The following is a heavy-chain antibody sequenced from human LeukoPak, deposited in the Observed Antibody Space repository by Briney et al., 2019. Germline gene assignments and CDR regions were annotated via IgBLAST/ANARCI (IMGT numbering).Heavy chain of an antibody. V-gene: IGHV3-7*01. D-gene: IGHD3-16*01. J-gene: IGHJ4*02. Sequence: GGSLRLSCAASGFTFSSYWMSWVRQAPGKGLEWVANINEHGDDMYYVGSVKGRFTISRDNAKNSLYLQMNSLRADDTAVYYCARDLFTEGEDYWGRGTLVTVSS. CDR2: INEHGDDM. CDR3: ARDLFTEGEDY. CDR1: GFTFSSYW.